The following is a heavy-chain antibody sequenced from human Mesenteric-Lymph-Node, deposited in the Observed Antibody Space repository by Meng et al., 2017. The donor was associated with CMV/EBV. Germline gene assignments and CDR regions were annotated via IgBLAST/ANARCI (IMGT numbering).Heavy chain of an antibody. J-gene: IGHJ4*02. Sequence: AGSLRLSCVASGFTFSDDWLSWVRQARGRGLVWLATVRQDGSEKYYVHSVKGRFTISRDNAKNPLSLHMISLRVEDTAEYYCVREESWGGRCPVYWGQGTLVTVSS. D-gene: IGHD1-26*01. CDR2: VRQDGSEK. CDR3: VREESWGGRCPVY. CDR1: GFTFSDDW. V-gene: IGHV3-7*01.